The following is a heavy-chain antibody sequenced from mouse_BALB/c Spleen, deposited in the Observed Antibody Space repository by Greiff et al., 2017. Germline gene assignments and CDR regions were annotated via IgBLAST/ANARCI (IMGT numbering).Heavy chain of an antibody. CDR2: ILPGSGST. V-gene: IGHV1-9*01. CDR3: ARVMYGNYYAMDD. CDR1: GYTFSSYW. D-gene: IGHD2-10*02. J-gene: IGHJ4*01. Sequence: QVQLQQSGAELMKPGASVKISCKATGYTFSSYWIEWVKQRPGHGLEWIGEILPGSGSTNYNEKFKGKATFTADTSSNTAYMQLSSLTSEDSAVYYCARVMYGNYYAMDDWGQGTSVTVSS.